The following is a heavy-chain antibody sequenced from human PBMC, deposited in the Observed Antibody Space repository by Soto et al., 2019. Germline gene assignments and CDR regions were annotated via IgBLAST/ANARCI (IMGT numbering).Heavy chain of an antibody. CDR2: IHSDGSST. CDR1: GFTFSYYW. V-gene: IGHV3-74*01. J-gene: IGHJ3*01. D-gene: IGHD1-26*01. Sequence: EVQLVESGGGLVRPGGSLRLSCAASGFTFSYYWMHWVRQAPGKGLVWVSRIHSDGSSTTYADFVKGRFIISRDNARNTVELQMNSVRVEDTAVYCCARGDRGAFDLWGQGTVVTVSS. CDR3: ARGDRGAFDL.